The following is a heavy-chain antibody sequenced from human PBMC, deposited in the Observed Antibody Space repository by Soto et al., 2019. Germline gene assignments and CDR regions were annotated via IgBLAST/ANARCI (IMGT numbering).Heavy chain of an antibody. D-gene: IGHD2-15*01. Sequence: PSETLSLTCTFSGGSISSGDYYWSWIRQPPGKGLEWTGYIYYSGNTYYNPSLKSRVTISVDTSKNQFSLKLSSVTAADTAVYYCARVADGPGFIDYWGQGTLVTVSS. CDR3: ARVADGPGFIDY. V-gene: IGHV4-30-4*01. CDR2: IYYSGNT. CDR1: GGSISSGDYY. J-gene: IGHJ4*02.